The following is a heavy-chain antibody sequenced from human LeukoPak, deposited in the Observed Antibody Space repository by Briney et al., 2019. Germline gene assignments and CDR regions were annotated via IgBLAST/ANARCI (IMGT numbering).Heavy chain of an antibody. V-gene: IGHV3-23*01. CDR1: GFTFSTHA. Sequence: GGSLRLSCAASGFTFSTHAVTWVRQAPGKGLQWVSSIRGRGDNTYYDHSVKGRFTISRDNSKNMMYLQMTSLRVQDTAVYFCARDSSGWSKNYWGQGTLVSVSS. CDR2: IRGRGDNT. J-gene: IGHJ4*02. CDR3: ARDSSGWSKNY. D-gene: IGHD6-19*01.